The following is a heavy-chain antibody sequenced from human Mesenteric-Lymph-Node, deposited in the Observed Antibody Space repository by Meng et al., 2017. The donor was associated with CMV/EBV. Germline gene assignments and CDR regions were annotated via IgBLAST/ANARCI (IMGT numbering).Heavy chain of an antibody. CDR3: AKELNGYGVIDYGMDV. CDR2: SSDSGGTK. J-gene: IGHJ6*02. Sequence: GESLKISCAVSGFTFNNFAMSWVRQAPGKRLEWVSASSDSGGTKSYADSVKGRFTISRDNSKNTLYLQMNSLRAEDTAVYYCAKELNGYGVIDYGMDVWGQGTTVTVSS. V-gene: IGHV3-23*01. D-gene: IGHD2-21*01. CDR1: GFTFNNFA.